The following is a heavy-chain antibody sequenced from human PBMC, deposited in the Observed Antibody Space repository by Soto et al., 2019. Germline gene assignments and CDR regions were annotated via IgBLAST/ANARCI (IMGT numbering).Heavy chain of an antibody. CDR1: GGSISSYY. Sequence: SETLSLTCTVSGGSISSYYWSWIRQPPGKGLEWIGYIYYSGSTNYNPSLKSRVTISVDTSKNQFSLKLSSVTAADTAVYYCARGPYVAAAGNDYWGQGTLVTV. V-gene: IGHV4-59*01. CDR3: ARGPYVAAAGNDY. D-gene: IGHD6-13*01. J-gene: IGHJ4*02. CDR2: IYYSGST.